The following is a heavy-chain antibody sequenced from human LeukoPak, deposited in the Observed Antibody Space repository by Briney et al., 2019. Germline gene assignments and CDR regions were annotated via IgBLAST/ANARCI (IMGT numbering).Heavy chain of an antibody. D-gene: IGHD2/OR15-2a*01. CDR3: TRENRPFCPFAY. CDR2: ISHDGTT. V-gene: IGHV4-4*02. J-gene: IGHJ4*02. Sequence: PSETLSLTCGVSGGSIDITNYWSWVRQAPGKGLEWIGEISHDGTTNYNSSLRSRVAMSLDRANNQFSLRLTSVTAADTAVYYCTRENRPFCPFAYWGQGVLVTVSS. CDR1: GGSIDITNY.